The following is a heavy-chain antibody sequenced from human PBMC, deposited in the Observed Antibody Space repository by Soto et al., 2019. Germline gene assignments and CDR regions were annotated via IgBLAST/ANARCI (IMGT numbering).Heavy chain of an antibody. V-gene: IGHV3-30*18. CDR2: ISYDGSNK. D-gene: IGHD2-15*01. CDR1: GFTFSSYG. CDR3: AKDRGGGVVVIAATDGEGGMVV. J-gene: IGHJ6*02. Sequence: QVQLVESGGGVVQPGRSLRLSCAASGFTFSSYGMHWVRQAPGKGLEWVAVISYDGSNKYYADSVKGRFTISRDNSKNTLYLQMNSLRAEDAAVYYCAKDRGGGVVVIAATDGEGGMVVWGQGTTVTVSS.